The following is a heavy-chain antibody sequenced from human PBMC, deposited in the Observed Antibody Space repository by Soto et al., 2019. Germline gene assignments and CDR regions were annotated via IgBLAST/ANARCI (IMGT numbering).Heavy chain of an antibody. J-gene: IGHJ6*02. Sequence: QVQLVQSGAEVKKPGASVKVSCKASGYTFTSYGISWVRQAPGQGLEWMGWISAYNGNTTYAQKLQGRVTMTTDTSTRTAYMELRSLGSDDTAVYYCAALKVTTGGVYYYYGMDVWGQGTTVTVSS. CDR2: ISAYNGNT. V-gene: IGHV1-18*01. D-gene: IGHD4-17*01. CDR3: AALKVTTGGVYYYYGMDV. CDR1: GYTFTSYG.